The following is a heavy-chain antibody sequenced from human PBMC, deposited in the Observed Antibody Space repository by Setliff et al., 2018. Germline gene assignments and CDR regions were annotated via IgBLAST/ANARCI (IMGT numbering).Heavy chain of an antibody. J-gene: IGHJ4*02. D-gene: IGHD5-18*01. CDR2: IWSHGGLK. Sequence: GGSLRLSCAASGFTFSSYGMHWVRQAPGKGLEWVAVIWSHGGLKSYVDSVKGRFTIARDNSKNTLYLEMSSLRAEDTAVYYCAKDLGNTYGRENFFDSWGQGTLVTVSS. CDR1: GFTFSSYG. V-gene: IGHV3-33*06. CDR3: AKDLGNTYGRENFFDS.